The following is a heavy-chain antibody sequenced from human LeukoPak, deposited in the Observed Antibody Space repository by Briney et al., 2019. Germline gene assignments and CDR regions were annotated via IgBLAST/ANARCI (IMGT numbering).Heavy chain of an antibody. D-gene: IGHD3-3*01. V-gene: IGHV1-18*01. Sequence: ASVKVSCKASGYTFTSYGINWVRQAPGQGLEWMGWISAYNGNTNYAQKLQGGVTMTTDTSTSTAYMELRSLRSDDTAVYYCARESPRTIFGVVFDYYYMDVWGKGTTVSVSS. CDR3: ARESPRTIFGVVFDYYYMDV. CDR1: GYTFTSYG. J-gene: IGHJ6*03. CDR2: ISAYNGNT.